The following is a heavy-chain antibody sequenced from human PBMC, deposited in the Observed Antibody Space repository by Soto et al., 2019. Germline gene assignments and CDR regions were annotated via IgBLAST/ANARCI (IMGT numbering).Heavy chain of an antibody. CDR1: GDSVSSNSAA. CDR3: SREPLVTVSGAFDI. CDR2: TYYRSKWYN. J-gene: IGHJ3*02. V-gene: IGHV6-1*01. Sequence: SQTLSLTCAISGDSVSSNSAAWNWIRQSPSRGLEWLGRTYYRSKWYNDYAVSVKSRITINPYTSKNQFSLQLNSVTPEDTAVYYCSREPLVTVSGAFDIWGQGTMVTVSS. D-gene: IGHD4-4*01.